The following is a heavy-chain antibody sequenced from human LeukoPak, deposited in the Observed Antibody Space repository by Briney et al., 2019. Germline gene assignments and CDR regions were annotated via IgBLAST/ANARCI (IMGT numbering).Heavy chain of an antibody. D-gene: IGHD1-26*01. CDR2: MWCDGSRD. CDR3: ARDLSFGSLDF. Sequence: QTGGSLRLSCAASGFILSTHGMHWVRQAPGKGLEWVAGMWCDGSRDDYADSVKGRFTISRDMPKNTLNLQMNSLRVEDTAMFYCARDLSFGSLDFRGQGTLVTVSS. J-gene: IGHJ4*02. CDR1: GFILSTHG. V-gene: IGHV3-33*01.